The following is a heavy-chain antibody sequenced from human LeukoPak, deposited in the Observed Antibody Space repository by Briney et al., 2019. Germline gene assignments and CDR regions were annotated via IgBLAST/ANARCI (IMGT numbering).Heavy chain of an antibody. D-gene: IGHD6-6*01. CDR3: VRGSSSTWFDTGSLDH. V-gene: IGHV4-59*01. Sequence: SETLSLTCTVSGGSISSYYWNWIRQPPGKGLEWIGYIYYNGGTNYNPSLKSRVTISVDTSKNQFSLKLSSVTAADTAVYYCVRGSSSTWFDTGSLDHWGQGTLVTVSS. CDR1: GGSISSYY. CDR2: IYYNGGT. J-gene: IGHJ4*02.